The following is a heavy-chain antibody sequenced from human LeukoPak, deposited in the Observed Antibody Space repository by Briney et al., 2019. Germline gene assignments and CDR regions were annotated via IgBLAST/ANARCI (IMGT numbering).Heavy chain of an antibody. CDR3: AREIYDDGTGYYTHGFDI. CDR2: ISSSSSYI. V-gene: IGHV3-21*04. D-gene: IGHD3-22*01. J-gene: IGHJ3*02. CDR1: GFTFSSYS. Sequence: KPGGSLRLSCAASGFTFSSYSMNWVRQAPGKGLEWVSSISSSSSYIYYADSVKGRFTISRGMNTLYLQMNSLRAEDTAVYYCAREIYDDGTGYYTHGFDIWGQGTMVTVSS.